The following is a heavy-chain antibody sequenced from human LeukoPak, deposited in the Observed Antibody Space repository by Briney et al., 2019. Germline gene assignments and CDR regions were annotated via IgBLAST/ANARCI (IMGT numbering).Heavy chain of an antibody. CDR3: ARPLGFGELFDAFDV. V-gene: IGHV3-33*01. D-gene: IGHD3-10*01. J-gene: IGHJ4*02. Sequence: PGGSLRLSCAASGFTFSSYGMHWVRQAPGKGLEWVAVIWYDGSNKYYPDSVQGRFTISRDNSKNTLYLQMNSLTAEDTAVYYCARPLGFGELFDAFDVWGQGTLVTVSS. CDR2: IWYDGSNK. CDR1: GFTFSSYG.